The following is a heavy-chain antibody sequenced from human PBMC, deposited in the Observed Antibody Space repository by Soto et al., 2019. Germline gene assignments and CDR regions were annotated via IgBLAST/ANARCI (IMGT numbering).Heavy chain of an antibody. J-gene: IGHJ6*02. Sequence: GGSLRLSCAASEFIFSKYGMHWVRQAPGKGLEWVAFISYDGNTKYYGDSVKGRFTISRDNSKNKLYLQMNRLRGEDTAVFYCENGGECGTEDSYYYGLDVWGPGTTVTVSS. V-gene: IGHV3-30*18. CDR3: ENGGECGTEDSYYYGLDV. CDR2: ISYDGNTK. CDR1: EFIFSKYG. D-gene: IGHD1-1*01.